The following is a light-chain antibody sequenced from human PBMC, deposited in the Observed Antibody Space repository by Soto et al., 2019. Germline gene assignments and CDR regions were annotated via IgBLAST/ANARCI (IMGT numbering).Light chain of an antibody. J-gene: IGKJ4*01. CDR3: QQFNSYPLT. V-gene: IGKV3-20*01. CDR2: AAS. Sequence: VWTQSPGTLSLSPGETATLSCRVTHPVINNYLSWYQQKPGQAPKFLIYAASSRATGIPDRFSGGGSGTDFTLTISRLQPEDFALYYCQQFNSYPLTFGQGTKVDI. CDR1: HPVINNY.